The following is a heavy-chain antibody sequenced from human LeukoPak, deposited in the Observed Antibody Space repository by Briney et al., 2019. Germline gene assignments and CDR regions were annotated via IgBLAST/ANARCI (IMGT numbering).Heavy chain of an antibody. Sequence: VASVKVSCKASGYTFTSYYMHWVRQAPGQGLEWVGIINPSGGSTSYAQKFQGRVTMTRDMSTSTVYMELSSLRSEDTAVYYCARDIGQYQLPDYYYYMDVRGKGTTVTVSS. D-gene: IGHD2-2*01. CDR1: GYTFTSYY. J-gene: IGHJ6*03. CDR3: ARDIGQYQLPDYYYYMDV. CDR2: INPSGGST. V-gene: IGHV1-46*01.